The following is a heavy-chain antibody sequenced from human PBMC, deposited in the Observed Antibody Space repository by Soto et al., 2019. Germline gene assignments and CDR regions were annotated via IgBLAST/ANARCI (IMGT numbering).Heavy chain of an antibody. V-gene: IGHV4-31*03. CDR3: ARGRSSSWYRWFDP. J-gene: IGHJ5*02. D-gene: IGHD6-13*01. CDR1: GGSISSGGYY. Sequence: SETLSLTCTVSGGSISSGGYYWSWIRQHPGKGLEWIGYIYYSGSTYYNPSLKSRVTISVDTSKNQFSLKLSSVTAADTAVYYCARGRSSSWYRWFDPWGQGTLVTVSS. CDR2: IYYSGST.